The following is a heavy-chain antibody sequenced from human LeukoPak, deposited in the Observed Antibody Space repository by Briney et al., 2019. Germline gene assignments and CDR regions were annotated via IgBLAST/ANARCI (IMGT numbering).Heavy chain of an antibody. D-gene: IGHD4-11*01. CDR3: ARGMRAHSNFPYFDH. CDR2: TYYKSKWYN. V-gene: IGHV6-1*01. Sequence: SQTLSLTFVISAYSVSSNSASWNWIRQSPSRGLEWLGGTYYKSKWYNDYAVSVKSRITITPDTSKKQFSLQLNSVTPEDTAVYYCARGMRAHSNFPYFDHGGQGSRVTVPS. J-gene: IGHJ4*02. CDR1: AYSVSSNSAS.